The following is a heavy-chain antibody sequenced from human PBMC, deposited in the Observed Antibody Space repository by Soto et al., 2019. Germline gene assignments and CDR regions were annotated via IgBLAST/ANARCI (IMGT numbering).Heavy chain of an antibody. CDR1: GGSFSGYY. CDR2: INHSGST. CDR3: ARGRAYYYGSGSIGDYYYYGMDV. Sequence: LSLTCAVYGGSFSGYYWSWIRQPPGKGLEWIGEINHSGSTNYNPSLKSRVTISVDTSKNQFSLKLSSVTAADTAVYYCARGRAYYYGSGSIGDYYYYGMDVWGQGTTVTVSS. D-gene: IGHD3-10*01. J-gene: IGHJ6*02. V-gene: IGHV4-34*01.